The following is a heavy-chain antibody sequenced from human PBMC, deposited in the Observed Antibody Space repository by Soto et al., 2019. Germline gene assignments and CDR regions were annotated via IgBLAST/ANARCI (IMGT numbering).Heavy chain of an antibody. J-gene: IGHJ5*02. CDR1: GFTFTNYW. Sequence: GGSLRLSCAASGFTFTNYWMHWVRQAPGKGLVWVSRINSDGTRTTYADSVKGRFTISRDNAKNTLYLQMSSLRAEDTAVYYCARVATGSYDWFDPWGQGTLVTVSS. CDR3: ARVATGSYDWFDP. D-gene: IGHD1-26*01. V-gene: IGHV3-74*01. CDR2: INSDGTRT.